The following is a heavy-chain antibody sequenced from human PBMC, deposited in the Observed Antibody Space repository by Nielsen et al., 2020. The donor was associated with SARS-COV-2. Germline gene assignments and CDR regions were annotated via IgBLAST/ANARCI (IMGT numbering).Heavy chain of an antibody. D-gene: IGHD6-19*01. J-gene: IGHJ4*02. CDR2: IYPGDSDT. Sequence: GESLKISCKGSGYSFTSYWIGWVRQMPGKGLEWMGIIYPGDSDTRCSPSFQGQVTISADKSISTAYLQRSSLKASDTAMYYCARSSGWLSPLFDYWGQGTLVTVSS. V-gene: IGHV5-51*01. CDR3: ARSSGWLSPLFDY. CDR1: GYSFTSYW.